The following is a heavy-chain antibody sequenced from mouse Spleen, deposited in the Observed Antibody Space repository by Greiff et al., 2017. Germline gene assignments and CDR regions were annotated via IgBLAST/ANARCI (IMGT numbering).Heavy chain of an antibody. J-gene: IGHJ1*03. Sequence: EVQLQQSGPELVKPGASVKISCKASGYTFTDYYMNWVKQSHGKSLEWIGDINPNNGGTSYNQKFKGKATLTEDKSSSTAYMELRSLTSEDSAVYYCARLGGYPWYFDVWGTGTTVTVSS. CDR3: ARLGGYPWYFDV. D-gene: IGHD5-1-1*01. CDR2: INPNNGGT. V-gene: IGHV1-26*01. CDR1: GYTFTDYY.